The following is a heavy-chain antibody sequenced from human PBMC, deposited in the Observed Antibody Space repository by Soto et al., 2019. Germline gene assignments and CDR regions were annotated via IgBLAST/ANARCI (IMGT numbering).Heavy chain of an antibody. D-gene: IGHD2-8*01. CDR1: GFAFTAYD. V-gene: IGHV3-23*01. CDR3: AFKGNANPFY. Sequence: GGSLRLSVTTSGFAFTAYDLTWVRQAPGKGLDWGSGISPIGDITYYADSVKGRFTISMNNSKTLLYLQMNSLSAEDTAVYYCAFKGNANPFYWGQGTLVTVS. CDR2: ISPIGDIT. J-gene: IGHJ4*02.